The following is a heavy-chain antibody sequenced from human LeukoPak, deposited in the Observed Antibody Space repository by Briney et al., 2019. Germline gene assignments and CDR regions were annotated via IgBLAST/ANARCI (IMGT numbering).Heavy chain of an antibody. CDR3: ARARESYSDYFDY. J-gene: IGHJ4*02. Sequence: AGGSLRLSCAASGFTVSSNYMSWVRQAPRKGLEWVSILYSGGSTYYADPVKGRFTTSRNNSKHTLYLQMNSMRAEDTAVYYCARARESYSDYFDYWGQGTLVTVSS. D-gene: IGHD1-26*01. V-gene: IGHV3-53*04. CDR2: LYSGGST. CDR1: GFTVSSNY.